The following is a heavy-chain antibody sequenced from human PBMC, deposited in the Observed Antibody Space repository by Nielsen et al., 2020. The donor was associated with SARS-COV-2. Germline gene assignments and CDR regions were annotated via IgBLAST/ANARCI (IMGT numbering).Heavy chain of an antibody. D-gene: IGHD6-13*01. V-gene: IGHV1-46*01. CDR3: ARRLAAAGDLDAFDI. CDR1: GYTFTGYY. Sequence: ASVKVSCKASGYTFTGYYMHWVRQAPGQGLEWMGIINPSGGSTSYAQKFQGRVTMTRDTSTSTVYMELSSLRSEDTAVYYCARRLAAAGDLDAFDIWGQGTMVTVSS. CDR2: INPSGGST. J-gene: IGHJ3*02.